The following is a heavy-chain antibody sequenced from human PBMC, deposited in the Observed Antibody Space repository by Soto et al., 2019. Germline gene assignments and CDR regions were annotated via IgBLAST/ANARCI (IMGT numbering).Heavy chain of an antibody. V-gene: IGHV1-2*04. CDR1: GYTFTGYY. Sequence: GASVKVSCKASGYTFTGYYMHWVRQAPGQGLEWMGWINPNSGGTNYAQKFQGWVTMTRDTSISTAYMELSRLRSDDTAVYYCAREKILWCGINIGLYYGMDVWCQGVTVNVS. J-gene: IGHJ6*02. CDR3: AREKILWCGINIGLYYGMDV. D-gene: IGHD3-10*01. CDR2: INPNSGGT.